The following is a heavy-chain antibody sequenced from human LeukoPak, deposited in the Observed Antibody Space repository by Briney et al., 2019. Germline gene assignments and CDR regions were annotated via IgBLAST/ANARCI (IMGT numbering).Heavy chain of an antibody. CDR1: GFTFSSYG. CDR2: IRYDGSNK. Sequence: GGSLRLSCAASGFTFSSYGMHWVRQAPGKGLEWVAFIRYDGSNKYYADSVKGRFTISRDNSKNTLYLQMNSLRAEDTAVYYCAKVLRLRYFDWSVQPPGYWGQGTLVTVSP. V-gene: IGHV3-30*02. J-gene: IGHJ4*02. CDR3: AKVLRLRYFDWSVQPPGY. D-gene: IGHD3-9*01.